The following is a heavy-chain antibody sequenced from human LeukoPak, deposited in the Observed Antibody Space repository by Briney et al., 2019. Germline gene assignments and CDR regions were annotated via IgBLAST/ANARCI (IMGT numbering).Heavy chain of an antibody. CDR1: GYSISSGYY. CDR2: IYHSGST. CDR3: ARSIGYDSSGYSRGYYFDY. V-gene: IGHV4-38-2*02. J-gene: IGHJ4*02. D-gene: IGHD3-22*01. Sequence: SETLSLTCTVSGYSISSGYYWGWIRQPPGKGLEWIGSIYHSGSTYYNPSLKSRVTISVDTSKNQFSLKLSSVTAADTAVYYCARSIGYDSSGYSRGYYFDYWGQGTLVTVSS.